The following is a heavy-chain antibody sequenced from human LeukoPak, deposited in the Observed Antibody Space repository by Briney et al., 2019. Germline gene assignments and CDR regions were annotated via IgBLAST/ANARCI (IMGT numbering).Heavy chain of an antibody. V-gene: IGHV3-23*01. CDR1: GFTFSSYA. D-gene: IGHD6-19*01. CDR3: AKEPGPHSYSSGWYYFDY. J-gene: IGHJ4*02. CDR2: ISGSGGST. Sequence: GGSLRLSCAASGFTFSSYAMSWVRQAPGKGLEWVSAISGSGGSTYYADSVKGRFTISRDNSKNTLYLQMNSLRAEDTAVYYCAKEPGPHSYSSGWYYFDYWGQGTLVTVSS.